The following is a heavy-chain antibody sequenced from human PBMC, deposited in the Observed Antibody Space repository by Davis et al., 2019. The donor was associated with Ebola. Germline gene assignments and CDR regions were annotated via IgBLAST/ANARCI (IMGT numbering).Heavy chain of an antibody. CDR2: IYTSGST. CDR3: ARGGVTTLYYYYGMDV. D-gene: IGHD4-17*01. Sequence: SETLSLTCTVSGGSISSYYWSWIRQPAGKGLEWIGRIYTSGSTNYNPSLKSRVTMSVDTSKNQFSLKLSSVTAADTAVYYCARGGVTTLYYYYGMDVWGQGTTVTVSS. V-gene: IGHV4-4*07. CDR1: GGSISSYY. J-gene: IGHJ6*02.